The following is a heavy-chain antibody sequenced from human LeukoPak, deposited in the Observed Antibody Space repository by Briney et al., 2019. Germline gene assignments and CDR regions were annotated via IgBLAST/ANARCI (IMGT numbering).Heavy chain of an antibody. CDR3: ARDGAVAGGTPADFDY. D-gene: IGHD6-19*01. V-gene: IGHV3-48*04. J-gene: IGHJ4*02. CDR1: GFTFSSYS. CDR2: ISSRSSTI. Sequence: PGGSLRLSCAASGFTFSSYSMNWVRQAPGKGLEWISYISSRSSTIYYADSVKGRFTISRDNAKNSLYLQMNSLRVEDTAVYYCARDGAVAGGTPADFDYWGQGTLVTVSS.